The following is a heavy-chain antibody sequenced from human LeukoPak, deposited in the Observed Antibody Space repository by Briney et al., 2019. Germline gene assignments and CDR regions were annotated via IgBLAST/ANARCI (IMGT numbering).Heavy chain of an antibody. CDR3: ARGPQSYGFAFDI. J-gene: IGHJ3*02. CDR2: INHSGST. V-gene: IGHV4-34*01. D-gene: IGHD5-18*01. Sequence: SETLSLTCAVYGGSFSGYYRSWIRQPPGKGLEWIGEINHSGSTNYNPSLKSRVTISVDTSKNQFSLKLSSVTAADKAVYYCARGPQSYGFAFDIWGQGTMVTVSS. CDR1: GGSFSGYY.